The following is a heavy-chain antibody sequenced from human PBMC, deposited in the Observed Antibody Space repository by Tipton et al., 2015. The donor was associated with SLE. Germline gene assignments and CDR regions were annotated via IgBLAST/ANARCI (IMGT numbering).Heavy chain of an antibody. D-gene: IGHD3-10*01. J-gene: IGHJ6*02. CDR1: GFTFSSYS. CDR3: ASGRTGSGYYYYGMDV. V-gene: IGHV3-21*04. CDR2: ISSSSSYI. Sequence: SLRLSCAASGFTFSSYSMNWVRQAPGKGLEWVSSISSSSSYIYYADSVKGRFTISRDNAKNSLYLQMNSLRAEDTAVYYCASGRTGSGYYYYGMDVWGQGTTVTVSS.